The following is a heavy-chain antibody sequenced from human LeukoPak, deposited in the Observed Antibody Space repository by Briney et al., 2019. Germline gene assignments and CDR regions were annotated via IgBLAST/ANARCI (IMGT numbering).Heavy chain of an antibody. D-gene: IGHD3-22*01. Sequence: GGSLRLSCAASGFTFSSYSMNWVRQAPGKGLEWVSSISSGSSYIYYADSVKGRFTISRDNPKNTLYLQMNSLRAEDTAVYFCAKRGVVIRVILVGFHKEAYYFDSWGQGALVTVSS. CDR2: ISSGSSYI. CDR3: AKRGVVIRVILVGFHKEAYYFDS. CDR1: GFTFSSYS. V-gene: IGHV3-21*04. J-gene: IGHJ4*02.